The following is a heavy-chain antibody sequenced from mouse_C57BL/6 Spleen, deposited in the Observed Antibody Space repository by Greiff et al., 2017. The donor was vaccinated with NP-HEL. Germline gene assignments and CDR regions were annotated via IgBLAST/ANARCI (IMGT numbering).Heavy chain of an antibody. CDR3: ARNYGGSSFYYFDY. CDR1: GFSLTSYA. D-gene: IGHD1-1*01. J-gene: IGHJ2*01. V-gene: IGHV2-9-1*01. CDR2: IWTGGGT. Sequence: QVQLKESGPGLVAPSQSLSITCTVSGFSLTSYAIRWVRQPPGKGLEWLGVIWTGGGTNYNSALKSRLSISKDNSKSQVFLKMNSLQTDDTARYYCARNYGGSSFYYFDYWGQGTTLTVSS.